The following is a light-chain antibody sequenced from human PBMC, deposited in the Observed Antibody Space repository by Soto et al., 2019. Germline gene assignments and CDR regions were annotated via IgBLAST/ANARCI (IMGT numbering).Light chain of an antibody. CDR2: EVD. Sequence: QSALTQPASVSGSPGQSITISCTGTSNDVGGYKYVSWYQQHPGKAPKLMIYEVDNRPSGVSNRFSGSKSGNTASLTISGRQAADEGDYYCTSFTSITTVIFGGGTKVTVL. J-gene: IGLJ2*01. CDR1: SNDVGGYKY. CDR3: TSFTSITTVI. V-gene: IGLV2-14*01.